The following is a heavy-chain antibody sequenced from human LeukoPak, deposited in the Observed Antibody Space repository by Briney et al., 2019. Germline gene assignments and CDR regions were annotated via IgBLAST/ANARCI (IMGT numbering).Heavy chain of an antibody. V-gene: IGHV4-59*01. D-gene: IGHD6-13*01. J-gene: IGHJ4*02. CDR1: GGSISNYY. CDR2: IYYSGST. CDR3: ARRDSSSWWSYFDY. Sequence: SETLSLTCTVSGGSISNYYWSWIRQPPGKGLEWIGYIYYSGSTNYNPSLKSRVTISVDTSKNQFSLKLSSVTAADTAVYYCARRDSSSWWSYFDYWGQGTLVTVSS.